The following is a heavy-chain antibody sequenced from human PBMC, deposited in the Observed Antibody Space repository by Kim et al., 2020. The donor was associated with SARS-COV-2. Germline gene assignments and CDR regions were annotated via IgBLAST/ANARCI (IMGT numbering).Heavy chain of an antibody. V-gene: IGHV1-69*13. D-gene: IGHD2-2*01. J-gene: IGHJ5*02. CDR3: ARERAWLVVPAAMYNWFDP. CDR1: GGTFSSYA. Sequence: SVKVSCKASGGTFSSYAISWVRQAPGQGLEWMGGIIPIFGTANYAQKFQGRVTITADESTSTAYMELSSLRSEDTAVYYCARERAWLVVPAAMYNWFDPWGQGTLVTVSS. CDR2: IIPIFGTA.